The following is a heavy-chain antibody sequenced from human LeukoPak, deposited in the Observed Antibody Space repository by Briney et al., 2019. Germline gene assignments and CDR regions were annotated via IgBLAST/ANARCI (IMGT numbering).Heavy chain of an antibody. CDR2: ISSSSSYI. J-gene: IGHJ3*02. CDR1: GFTFSSYS. CDR3: ARALRYFDSRGHDAFDI. Sequence: PGGSLRLSCAASGFTFSSYSMDWVRQAPGKGLEWVSSISSSSSYIYYADSVKGRFTISRDNAKNSLYLQMNSLRAEDTALYYCARALRYFDSRGHDAFDIWGRGTMVTVSS. D-gene: IGHD3-22*01. V-gene: IGHV3-21*04.